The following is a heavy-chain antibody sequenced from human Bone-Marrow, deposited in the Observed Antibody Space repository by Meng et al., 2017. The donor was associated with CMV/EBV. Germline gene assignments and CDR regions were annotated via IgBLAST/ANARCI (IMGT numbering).Heavy chain of an antibody. Sequence: SCKASGGTFSSYAMSWVRQAPGKGLEWVSAISGSGGSTYYADSVKGRFTISRDNSKNTLYLQMNSLRAEDTAVYYCAKSGYSYGPLLDYWGQGTLVTVSS. CDR3: AKSGYSYGPLLDY. CDR1: GGTFSSYA. V-gene: IGHV3-23*01. D-gene: IGHD5-18*01. J-gene: IGHJ4*02. CDR2: ISGSGGST.